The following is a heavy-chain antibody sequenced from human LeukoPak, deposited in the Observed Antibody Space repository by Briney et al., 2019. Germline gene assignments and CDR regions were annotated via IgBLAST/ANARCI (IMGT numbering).Heavy chain of an antibody. Sequence: SVKVSCKASGGTFSSYAITWVRQAPGQGLEWMGRIILILGIANYAQKFQGRGSTTADESTNTAYMELSSLRCEDTAVYYCARSGGVGFSGGYSFYSFDYWGQGTLVTVSS. CDR3: ARSGGVGFSGGYSFYSFDY. J-gene: IGHJ4*02. V-gene: IGHV1-69*04. CDR2: IILILGIA. D-gene: IGHD3-22*01. CDR1: GGTFSSYA.